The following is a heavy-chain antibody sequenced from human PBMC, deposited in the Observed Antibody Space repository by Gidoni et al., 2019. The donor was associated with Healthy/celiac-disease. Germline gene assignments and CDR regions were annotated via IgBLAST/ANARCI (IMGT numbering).Heavy chain of an antibody. V-gene: IGHV3-33*01. Sequence: QVPLVEAGGGVVQPGRSLGPSCAAPGFTFSSHGLPRVRQAPGKGPEWGADIWEEGSSKYYASSVKGRFTCSRGNSKNTLDLQMNSLKAENTAVDYCARGSSDYDFWSGYYPRHFDYWGQGTLVTVSS. CDR1: GFTFSSHG. CDR3: ARGSSDYDFWSGYYPRHFDY. D-gene: IGHD3-3*01. J-gene: IGHJ4*02. CDR2: IWEEGSSK.